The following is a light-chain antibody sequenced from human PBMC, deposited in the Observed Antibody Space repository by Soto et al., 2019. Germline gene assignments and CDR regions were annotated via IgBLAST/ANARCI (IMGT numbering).Light chain of an antibody. Sequence: EVVMTQSTATLSVSPGERGTLSCRASQSVSNNLAWYQQKPGQAPRRLIYGASTRATGIPARISGSGSGTEFTLTISSLQSEDFAVYYCQQYNNWPHTFGKGTKVDIK. CDR2: GAS. V-gene: IGKV3-15*01. CDR1: QSVSNN. CDR3: QQYNNWPHT. J-gene: IGKJ2*01.